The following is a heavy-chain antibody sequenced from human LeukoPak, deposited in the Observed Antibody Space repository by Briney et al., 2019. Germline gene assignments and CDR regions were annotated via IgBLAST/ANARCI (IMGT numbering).Heavy chain of an antibody. CDR2: IIPISGTA. Sequence: SVKVSCKASGGTFSSYAISWVRQAPGQGLEWMGGIIPISGTANYAQKFQGRVTITADESTSTAYMELSSLRSEDTAVYYCARAVPEDYDSSGYSNYFDYWGQGTLVTVSS. D-gene: IGHD3-22*01. CDR3: ARAVPEDYDSSGYSNYFDY. CDR1: GGTFSSYA. J-gene: IGHJ4*02. V-gene: IGHV1-69*01.